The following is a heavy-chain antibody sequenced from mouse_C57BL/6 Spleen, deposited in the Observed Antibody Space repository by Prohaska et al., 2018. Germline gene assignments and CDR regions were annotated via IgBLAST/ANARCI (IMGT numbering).Heavy chain of an antibody. CDR3: ARWGYYGLDY. D-gene: IGHD1-1*01. Sequence: HGKSLEWIGYINPNNGGTSYNQKFKGKATLTVNKSSSTAYMELRSLTSEDSAVYYCARWGYYGLDYWGQGTTLTVSS. CDR2: INPNNGGT. V-gene: IGHV1-22*01. J-gene: IGHJ2*01.